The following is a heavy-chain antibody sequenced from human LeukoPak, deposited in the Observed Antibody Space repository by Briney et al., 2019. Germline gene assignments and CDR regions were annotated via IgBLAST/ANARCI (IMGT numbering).Heavy chain of an antibody. J-gene: IGHJ4*02. V-gene: IGHV5-51*01. CDR1: GHSFTNYW. Sequence: GESLKISCKGSGHSFTNYWIGWVRQMPGKGLEWMGTIYPGDSDTRYSPSFQGQVTISADKSISTAYLQWSSLKASDTAMYYCARRYYYGSGSYSLDYWGQGTLVTVSS. CDR2: IYPGDSDT. D-gene: IGHD3-10*01. CDR3: ARRYYYGSGSYSLDY.